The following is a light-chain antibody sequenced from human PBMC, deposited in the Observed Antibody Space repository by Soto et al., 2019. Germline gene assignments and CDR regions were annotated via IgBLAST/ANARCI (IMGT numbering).Light chain of an antibody. V-gene: IGKV3-11*01. CDR2: DAS. CDR1: QSVSSY. Sequence: VLTQSQGTLSLSPGERATLSCRASQSVSSYLAWYQQKPGQAPRLLIYDASTRATGISARFSGSGSGTDCPLTISSLEPEYCAVYYCQQRSNWPVTFGQGTKVEVK. CDR3: QQRSNWPVT. J-gene: IGKJ1*01.